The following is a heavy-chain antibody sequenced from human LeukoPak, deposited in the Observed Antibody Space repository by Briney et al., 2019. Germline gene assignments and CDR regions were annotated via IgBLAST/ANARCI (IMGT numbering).Heavy chain of an antibody. V-gene: IGHV3-21*01. CDR2: ISSSSSYI. CDR1: GFTFSSYS. J-gene: IGHJ3*02. Sequence: GGSLRLSCAASGFTFSSYSMNWVRQAPGKGLEWVSSISSSSSYIYYADSVKGRFTISRDNAKNSLYLQMNSMRAEDTAVYYCARDGPDAFDIWGQGTMVTVSS. CDR3: ARDGPDAFDI.